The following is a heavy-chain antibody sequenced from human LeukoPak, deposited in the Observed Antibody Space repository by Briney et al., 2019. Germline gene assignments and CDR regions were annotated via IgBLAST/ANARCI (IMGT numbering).Heavy chain of an antibody. J-gene: IGHJ4*02. Sequence: PSETLSLTCTVSGGSISTYYWGWIRQPPGKGLEWIGYIYYSGSTNYSPSLKSRVTISVDTSKNQFSLKLSSVTAADTAVYYCARGRPHNRNFDYWGQGTLVTVSS. V-gene: IGHV4-59*01. CDR1: GGSISTYY. CDR2: IYYSGST. D-gene: IGHD2/OR15-2a*01. CDR3: ARGRPHNRNFDY.